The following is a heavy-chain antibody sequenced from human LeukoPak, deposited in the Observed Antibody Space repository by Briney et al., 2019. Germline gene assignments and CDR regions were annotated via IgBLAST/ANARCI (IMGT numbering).Heavy chain of an antibody. D-gene: IGHD6-13*01. J-gene: IGHJ1*01. CDR2: ISGSGGST. V-gene: IGHV3-23*01. Sequence: GGSLGLSCAASGFTFSSYAMSWVRQAPGKGLEWVSAISGSGGSTYYADSVKGRFTISRDNSKNTLYLQMNSLRAEDTAVYYCAKRPPIAAAGMGYFQHWGQGTLVTVSS. CDR1: GFTFSSYA. CDR3: AKRPPIAAAGMGYFQH.